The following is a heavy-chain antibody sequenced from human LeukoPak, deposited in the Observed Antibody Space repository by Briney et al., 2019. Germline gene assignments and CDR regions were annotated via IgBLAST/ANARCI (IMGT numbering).Heavy chain of an antibody. D-gene: IGHD6-6*01. J-gene: IGHJ4*02. V-gene: IGHV1-18*01. CDR3: ARSSLYSSSSSFDY. Sequence: GASVKVSCKASGYTFTSYGISGVRQAPGQGLEWMGWISAYNGNTNYAQKLQGRVTMTTDTSTSTAYMELRSLRSDDTAVYYCARSSLYSSSSSFDYWGQGTLVTVSS. CDR2: ISAYNGNT. CDR1: GYTFTSYG.